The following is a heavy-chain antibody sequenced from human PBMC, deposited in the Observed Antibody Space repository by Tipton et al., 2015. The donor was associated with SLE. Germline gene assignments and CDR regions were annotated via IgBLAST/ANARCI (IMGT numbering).Heavy chain of an antibody. CDR2: INHVGRT. CDR3: AGRYNWNYEDYFDY. J-gene: IGHJ4*02. D-gene: IGHD1-7*01. V-gene: IGHV4-34*01. CDR1: GGSLSGYY. Sequence: LRLSCAVYGGSLSGYYWNWICQSPGKGLEWIDDINHVGRTNYNPSLRRRATISIDTSKNQFSLKLTSVTAADTAVYYCAGRYNWNYEDYFDYWGQGTPVTVSS.